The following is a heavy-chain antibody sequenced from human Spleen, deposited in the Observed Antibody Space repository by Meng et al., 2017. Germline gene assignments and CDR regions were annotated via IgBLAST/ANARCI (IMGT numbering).Heavy chain of an antibody. D-gene: IGHD6-13*01. Sequence: QVQLVEAGGGVVQPGRSLGHSCAASGFTFRNYAMHWVRQAPGEGLEWVAVIVEDGSKKYYADSVKGRFTISRDKSMVYLQMNSLRAEDTALYYCAKDQWQNLVRWFDPWGRGTLVTVSS. J-gene: IGHJ5*02. CDR2: IVEDGSKK. V-gene: IGHV3-30-3*01. CDR1: GFTFRNYA. CDR3: AKDQWQNLVRWFDP.